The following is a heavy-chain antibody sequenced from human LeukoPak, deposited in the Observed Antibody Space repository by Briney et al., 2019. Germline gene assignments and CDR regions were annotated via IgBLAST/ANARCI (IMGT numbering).Heavy chain of an antibody. D-gene: IGHD3-16*01. CDR3: ARSLGGNYYYGMDV. V-gene: IGHV1-2*02. CDR1: GYTFTGYY. J-gene: IGHJ6*02. Sequence: ASVKVSCKASGYTFTGYYMHWVRQAPGQGLEWMGWINPNSGGTTYAQKFQGRVTMTRDTSISTAYMELSRLRSDDTAVYYCARSLGGNYYYGMDVWGQGTTVTVSS. CDR2: INPNSGGT.